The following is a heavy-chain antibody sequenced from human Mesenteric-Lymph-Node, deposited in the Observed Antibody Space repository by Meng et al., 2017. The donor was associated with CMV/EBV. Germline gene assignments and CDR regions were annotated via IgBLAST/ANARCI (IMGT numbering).Heavy chain of an antibody. CDR3: ARHQRWLKSEGGFNY. CDR2: INHSGST. Sequence: QGQLHQGGAGLLNPSETLSPTCAVYGGSFSGYYWSWIRQPPGKGLEWIGEINHSGSTNYNPSLKSRVTISVDTSKNQFSLKLSSVTAADTAVYYCARHQRWLKSEGGFNYWGQGTLVTVSS. V-gene: IGHV4-34*01. D-gene: IGHD4-23*01. J-gene: IGHJ4*02. CDR1: GGSFSGYY.